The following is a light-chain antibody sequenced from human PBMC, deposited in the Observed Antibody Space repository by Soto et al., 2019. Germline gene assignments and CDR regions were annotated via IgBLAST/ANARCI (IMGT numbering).Light chain of an antibody. J-gene: IGKJ2*01. Sequence: EIVMTQSPATLSLSPGEGATLSCRASQSVTNAVAWYQQKPGQVPRLLIYDASTRATGVPARFSGSGSGTDFTLTISSLQSEDFAVYYCQHYNYWPYTFGQGTKVDIK. V-gene: IGKV3-15*01. CDR1: QSVTNA. CDR2: DAS. CDR3: QHYNYWPYT.